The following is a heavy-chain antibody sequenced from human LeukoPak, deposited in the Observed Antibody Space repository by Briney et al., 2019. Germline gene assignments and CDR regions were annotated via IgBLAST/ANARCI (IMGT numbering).Heavy chain of an antibody. V-gene: IGHV3-23*01. CDR2: ISGSGGST. CDR1: GFTFSSYA. D-gene: IGHD3-9*01. J-gene: IGHJ4*02. Sequence: GGSLRLSYAASGFTFSSYAMSWVRQAPGKGLEWVSAISGSGGSTYYADSVKGRFTISRDNSKNTLYLQMNSLRAEDTAVYYCAKDLTPHGYDILTGYPEYYFDYWGQGTLVTVSS. CDR3: AKDLTPHGYDILTGYPEYYFDY.